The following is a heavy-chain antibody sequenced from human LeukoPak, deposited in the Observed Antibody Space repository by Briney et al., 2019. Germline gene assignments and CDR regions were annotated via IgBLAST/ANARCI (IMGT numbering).Heavy chain of an antibody. CDR3: ARVVGSSTTNFDY. V-gene: IGHV1-2*02. CDR2: VNPNSGGT. J-gene: IGHJ4*02. CDR1: RYTFTGYY. D-gene: IGHD6-6*01. Sequence: ASVKVSCKASRYTFTGYYMHWVRQAPGQGLEWMGWVNPNSGGTHYAQKFQGRVTMTRDTSISTAYMELSRLRSDDTAVYYCARVVGSSTTNFDYWGQGTLVTVSS.